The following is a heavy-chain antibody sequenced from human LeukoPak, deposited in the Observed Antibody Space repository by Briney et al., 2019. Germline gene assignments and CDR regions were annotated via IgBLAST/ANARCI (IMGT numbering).Heavy chain of an antibody. CDR3: ARTQYYDFWRVPGSYFDY. CDR2: IIPIFGTA. V-gene: IGHV1-69*13. J-gene: IGHJ4*02. D-gene: IGHD3-3*01. CDR1: RGTFSSYS. Sequence: SVKVSCKASRGTFSSYSSSSVRQAPGQGLEWMGGIIPIFGTANYAQKFQGRVTITADESTSTAYMELSSLRSEDTAVYYCARTQYYDFWRVPGSYFDYWGQGTLVTVSS.